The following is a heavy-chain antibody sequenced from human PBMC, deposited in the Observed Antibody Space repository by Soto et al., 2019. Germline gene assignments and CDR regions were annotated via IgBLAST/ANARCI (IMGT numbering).Heavy chain of an antibody. V-gene: IGHV3-48*03. CDR2: ISSSGSTI. Sequence: PGGSLRLSCAASGFTFSSYEMNWVRQAPGKGLEWVSYISSSGSTIYYADSVKGRFTISRDNAKNSLYLQMNSLRAEDTAVYYCARDNMGAGSIYYYYYGMDVWGQGTTVTVSS. CDR3: ARDNMGAGSIYYYYYGMDV. D-gene: IGHD6-19*01. J-gene: IGHJ6*02. CDR1: GFTFSSYE.